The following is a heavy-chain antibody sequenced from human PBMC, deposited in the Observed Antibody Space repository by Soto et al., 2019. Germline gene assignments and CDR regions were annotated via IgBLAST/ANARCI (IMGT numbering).Heavy chain of an antibody. CDR3: AKGLRRLLRTQYYYGLDV. D-gene: IGHD3-16*01. Sequence: GGSLRLSCAASGFTFSPYAMTWVRQAPGKGLEWVSSISGSGGNTNYADSVKDRFTVSRDNSKRTLSLQMNSLTEEDTAIYYCAKGLRRLLRTQYYYGLDVWGRGTTVTVSS. J-gene: IGHJ6*02. CDR1: GFTFSPYA. CDR2: ISGSGGNT. V-gene: IGHV3-23*01.